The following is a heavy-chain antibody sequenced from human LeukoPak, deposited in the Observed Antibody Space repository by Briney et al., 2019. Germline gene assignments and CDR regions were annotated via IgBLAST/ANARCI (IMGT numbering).Heavy chain of an antibody. CDR3: ASLTQGLLWFGESSGYYYMDV. D-gene: IGHD3-10*01. CDR2: IYYSGST. J-gene: IGHJ6*03. V-gene: IGHV4-39*01. Sequence: SETLSLTCAVYGGSFSSFYWGWIRQPPGKGLEWIGSIYYSGSTYYNPSLKSRVTISVDTSKNQFSLKLSSVTAADTAVYYCASLTQGLLWFGESSGYYYMDVWGKGTTVTVSS. CDR1: GGSFSSFY.